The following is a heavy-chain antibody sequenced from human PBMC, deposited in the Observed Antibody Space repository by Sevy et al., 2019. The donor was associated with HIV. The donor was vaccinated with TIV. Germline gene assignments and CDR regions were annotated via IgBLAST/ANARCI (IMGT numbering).Heavy chain of an antibody. Sequence: SETLSLTCSVSGGSTDSYYWSWIRQPAGKGLEWIGRIYASGSTAYNPSLQSRVYISIDKSKNRFSLSLTSLTAADTGVYYCARELPFATSSAWGQGTRVTVSS. CDR3: ARELPFATSSA. D-gene: IGHD6-6*01. CDR1: GGSTDSYY. J-gene: IGHJ5*02. V-gene: IGHV4-4*07. CDR2: IYASGST.